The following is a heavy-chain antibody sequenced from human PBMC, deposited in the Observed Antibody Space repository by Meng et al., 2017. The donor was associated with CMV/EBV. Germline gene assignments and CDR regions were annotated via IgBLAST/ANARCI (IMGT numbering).Heavy chain of an antibody. V-gene: IGHV3-11*01. J-gene: IGHJ3*02. CDR1: GFTFSDYY. Sequence: GESLKIPCAASGFTFSDYYMSWIRQAPGKGLEWVSYISSSSSTIYYADSVKGRFTISRDNAKNSLYLQMNSLRAEDTAVYYCARHLAAIFGVDAFDIWGQGTMVTVSS. CDR2: ISSSSSTI. CDR3: ARHLAAIFGVDAFDI. D-gene: IGHD3-3*01.